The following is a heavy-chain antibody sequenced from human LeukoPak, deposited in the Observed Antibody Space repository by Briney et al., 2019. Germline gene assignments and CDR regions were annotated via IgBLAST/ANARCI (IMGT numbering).Heavy chain of an antibody. CDR2: IYYSGST. CDR3: ARHRRQYGSGSYYNRGMDV. V-gene: IGHV4-39*01. CDR1: GGSISSSSYY. D-gene: IGHD3-10*01. J-gene: IGHJ6*02. Sequence: PSETLSLTCTVSGGSISSSSYYWGWIRQPPGKGLGWIGSIYYSGSTYYNPSLKSRVTISVDTSKNQFSLKLSSVTAADTAVYYCARHRRQYGSGSYYNRGMDVWGQGTTVTVSS.